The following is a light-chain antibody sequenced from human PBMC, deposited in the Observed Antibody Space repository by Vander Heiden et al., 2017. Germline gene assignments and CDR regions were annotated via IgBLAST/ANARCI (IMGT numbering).Light chain of an antibody. V-gene: IGKV1-5*03. Sequence: DIQMTQSPSTLSASVGDRVTITCRASQRISSWLAWYQQKPGKAPKLLIYKASSLESGVPSRFSGSGSGTEFTLTISSLQPDDFATYYCQQYNSYPMYTFGQGTKLEIK. J-gene: IGKJ2*01. CDR3: QQYNSYPMYT. CDR1: QRISSW. CDR2: KAS.